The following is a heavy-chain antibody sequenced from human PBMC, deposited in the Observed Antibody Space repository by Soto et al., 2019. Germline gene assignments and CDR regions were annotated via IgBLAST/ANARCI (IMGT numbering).Heavy chain of an antibody. J-gene: IGHJ4*02. CDR3: AKGDCSGGRCYRGFDY. Sequence: GGSLRLSCAASGFTFSSYDMSWVRQAPGKGLEWVSGVSASGSITSYADSAKGRFTISRDNAKNTVFLQMSSLRAEDTAVYFCAKGDCSGGRCYRGFDYWGQGTLVTVSS. CDR1: GFTFSSYD. D-gene: IGHD2-15*01. CDR2: VSASGSIT. V-gene: IGHV3-23*01.